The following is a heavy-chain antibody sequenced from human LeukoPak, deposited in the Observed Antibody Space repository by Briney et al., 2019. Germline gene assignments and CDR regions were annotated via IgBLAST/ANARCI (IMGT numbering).Heavy chain of an antibody. D-gene: IGHD3-22*01. CDR3: ARGAYYYDSSVSFDY. Sequence: GGSLRLSCAASGFTFSSYSMSWVRQAPGKGLEWVSYISSSSSTIYYADSVKGRFTISRDNAKNSLYLQMNSLRDEDTAVYYCARGAYYYDSSVSFDYWGQGTLVTVSS. CDR2: ISSSSSTI. CDR1: GFTFSSYS. V-gene: IGHV3-48*02. J-gene: IGHJ4*02.